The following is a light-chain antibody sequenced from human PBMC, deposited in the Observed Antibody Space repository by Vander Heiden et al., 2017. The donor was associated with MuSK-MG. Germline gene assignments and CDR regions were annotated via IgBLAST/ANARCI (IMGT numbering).Light chain of an antibody. CDR2: DVS. Sequence: QSALTQPASVSGSPGQSITISCTGTSSDVGGYNYVSWYQQHPGKAPKLMMYDVSNRPSGVSNRFSGSKSGNTASLTISGLQAEDEADDYCSSYTSSSTGVFGGGTKLTVL. CDR3: SSYTSSSTGV. CDR1: SSDVGGYNY. J-gene: IGLJ3*02. V-gene: IGLV2-14*01.